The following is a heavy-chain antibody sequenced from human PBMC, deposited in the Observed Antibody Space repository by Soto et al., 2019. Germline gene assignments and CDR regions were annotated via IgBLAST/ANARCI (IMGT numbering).Heavy chain of an antibody. D-gene: IGHD1-1*01. CDR3: ASAERQDYYYGMDV. J-gene: IGHJ6*01. V-gene: IGHV1-69*01. CDR2: IINXFGTE. CDR1: GVTFSSYA. Sequence: GXSVKVSCKASGVTFSSYAISWVRQAPGQGFEWMGGIINXFGTEXYAQKFKGRVXXTADEYTXXDYMELRSMRSEDTAVYYCASAERQDYYYGMDVWGQGTTVTVSS.